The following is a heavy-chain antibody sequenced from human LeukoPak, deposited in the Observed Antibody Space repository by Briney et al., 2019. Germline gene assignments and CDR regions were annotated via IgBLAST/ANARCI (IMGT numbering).Heavy chain of an antibody. CDR2: VSSSSSTL. V-gene: IGHV3-48*02. J-gene: IGHJ6*02. CDR3: ASSCSSTSCYDGTYRWFYYYYGMDV. D-gene: IGHD2-2*01. Sequence: GGSLRLSCAASGFTFSSYSMNWVRQAPGKGLEWVSYVSSSSSTLYYADSVKGRFTVSRDNAKNSLYLQMNSLRDEDTAVYYCASSCSSTSCYDGTYRWFYYYYGMDVWGQGTTVTVSS. CDR1: GFTFSSYS.